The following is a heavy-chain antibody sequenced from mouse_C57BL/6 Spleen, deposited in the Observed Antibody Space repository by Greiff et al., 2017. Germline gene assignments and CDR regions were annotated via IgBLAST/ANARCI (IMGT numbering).Heavy chain of an antibody. CDR1: GYSITSGYY. Sequence: EVQLQQSGPGLVKPSQSLSLTCSVTGYSITSGYYWNWIRQFPGNKLEWMGYISYDGSNNYNPSLKNRISITRDTSKNQFFLKLNSVTTEDTATYYCVAYYSNPYYAMDYWGQGTSVTVSS. CDR3: VAYYSNPYYAMDY. V-gene: IGHV3-6*01. J-gene: IGHJ4*01. CDR2: ISYDGSN. D-gene: IGHD2-5*01.